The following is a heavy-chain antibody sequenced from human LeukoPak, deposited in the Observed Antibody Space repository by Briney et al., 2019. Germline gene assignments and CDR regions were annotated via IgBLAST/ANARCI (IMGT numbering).Heavy chain of an antibody. J-gene: IGHJ4*02. CDR3: ASLRSRSSWTTFYFDY. V-gene: IGHV4-39*01. CDR1: GGSISSSDNY. D-gene: IGHD6-13*01. CDR2: IYYSGST. Sequence: SETLSLTCTVSGGSISSSDNYWGWIRQPPGKRLEWIGTIYYSGSTYYNPSLKSRVTISVDTSKNQFSLKLSSVTAADTAVYYCASLRSRSSWTTFYFDYWGQGTLVTVSS.